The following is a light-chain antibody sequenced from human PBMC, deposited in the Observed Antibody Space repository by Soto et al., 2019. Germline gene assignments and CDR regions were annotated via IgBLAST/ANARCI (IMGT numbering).Light chain of an antibody. CDR2: GAS. CDR3: QHYGTSPIT. V-gene: IGKV3-20*01. Sequence: DIVLTQSPGTLSLSPGDRATLSCWASQSVGSRLAWYQQKPGQSPRLLISGASSRATGIPDRFSGSGSATDFTLTISRLEPEDFALYYCQHYGTSPITFGQGTRLEI. J-gene: IGKJ5*01. CDR1: QSVGSR.